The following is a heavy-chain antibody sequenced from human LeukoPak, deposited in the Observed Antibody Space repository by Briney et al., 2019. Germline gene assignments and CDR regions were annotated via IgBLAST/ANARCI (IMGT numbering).Heavy chain of an antibody. J-gene: IGHJ5*02. CDR1: GGSISSSSYY. V-gene: IGHV4-39*01. CDR3: ARQQCSGGSCYSRAIWFDP. Sequence: PSETLSLTCTVSGGSISSSSYYWGWLRQPPGKGLDWIGNIYYGGSTYYNPSLKSQVTISVDTSKNQFSLKLSSVTAADTAVYYCARQQCSGGSCYSRAIWFDPWGQGTLVTVSS. D-gene: IGHD2-15*01. CDR2: IYYGGST.